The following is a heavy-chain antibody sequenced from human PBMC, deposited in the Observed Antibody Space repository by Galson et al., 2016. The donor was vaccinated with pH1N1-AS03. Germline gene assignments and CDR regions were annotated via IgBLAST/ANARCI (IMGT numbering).Heavy chain of an antibody. V-gene: IGHV3-7*03. CDR2: IKQDGSEK. CDR1: GLTFSGYW. D-gene: IGHD3-22*01. CDR3: AKVPYSYDKSVFNS. J-gene: IGHJ4*02. Sequence: SLRLSCAASGLTFSGYWMTWVRQAPGKGLEWVANIKQDGSEKYSVDSVKGRFTLSRDNSESTLYLQMNSLRAEDTAIYYCAKVPYSYDKSVFNSWGQGTLVTVSS.